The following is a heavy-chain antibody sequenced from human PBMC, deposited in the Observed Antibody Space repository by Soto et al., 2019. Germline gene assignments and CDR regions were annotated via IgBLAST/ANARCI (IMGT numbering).Heavy chain of an antibody. CDR2: ISSYGSDT. Sequence: EVQLVESGGGLVLPGGSLRLSCAASGFTFSRYWMHWVRQAPGKGLVWVSRISSYGSDTHYADSVKGRFTISRDNARNTVYLQMNSLRAEDTAVYYCASNYAYAEGYYWYGIDVWGQGNTVTVSS. CDR1: GFTFSRYW. D-gene: IGHD3-16*01. V-gene: IGHV3-74*01. CDR3: ASNYAYAEGYYWYGIDV. J-gene: IGHJ6*02.